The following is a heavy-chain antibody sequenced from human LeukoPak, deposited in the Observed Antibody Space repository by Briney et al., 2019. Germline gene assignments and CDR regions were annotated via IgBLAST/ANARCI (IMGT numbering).Heavy chain of an antibody. J-gene: IGHJ4*02. V-gene: IGHV4-59*08. Sequence: SETLSLTCSVSGGSISNYFWTWIRQPPGKGLESIGYIYSSGSTYYNPSLKSRVTISVDTSKNRFSLKLSTVTAADTAVYYCARRPTGDPKFDYWGQGTLVTVSS. CDR3: ARRPTGDPKFDY. CDR2: IYSSGST. D-gene: IGHD7-27*01. CDR1: GGSISNYF.